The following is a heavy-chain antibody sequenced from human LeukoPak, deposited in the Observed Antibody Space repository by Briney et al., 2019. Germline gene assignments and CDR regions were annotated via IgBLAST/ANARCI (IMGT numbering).Heavy chain of an antibody. CDR1: GYIFIGYY. CDR2: INPNSGVT. J-gene: IGHJ6*02. Sequence: ASVKVSCKASGYIFIGYYMHWVRQAPGQGLEWMGWINPNSGVTNYAQKFQGWVTMTRDTSISTAYMELSRLRSDDTAVYYCATGIAVAGIYYYGMDVWGQGTTVTVSS. D-gene: IGHD6-19*01. CDR3: ATGIAVAGIYYYGMDV. V-gene: IGHV1-2*04.